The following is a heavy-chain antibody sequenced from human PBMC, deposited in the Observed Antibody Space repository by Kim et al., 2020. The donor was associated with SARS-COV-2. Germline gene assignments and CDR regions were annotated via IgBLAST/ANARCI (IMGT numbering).Heavy chain of an antibody. CDR3: ARDDIVATSTYYYYGMDV. D-gene: IGHD5-12*01. CDR1: GFTFSSYT. V-gene: IGHV3-21*04. CDR2: ITGRSSYI. J-gene: IGHJ6*02. Sequence: GGSLRLSCAASGFTFSSYTLNWVRQAPGKGLEWVSCITGRSSYIYYADSVKGRFTISRDNAKKSLYLQMNGLRAEDTAVYYCARDDIVATSTYYYYGMDVWGQGTTVPVAS.